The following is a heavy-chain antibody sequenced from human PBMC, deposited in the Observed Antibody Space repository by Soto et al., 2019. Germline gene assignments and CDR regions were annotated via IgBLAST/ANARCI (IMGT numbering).Heavy chain of an antibody. V-gene: IGHV3-23*01. CDR2: FRAGGDDGTT. J-gene: IGHJ4*02. D-gene: IGHD3-10*01. Sequence: GGSLRLSCVASGFTFSSYSMSWVRQAPGKGLEWVSGFRAGGDDGTTYYADSVKGRFTISRDNSKNTLFLQMNSLRAEDTAIYYCAKKVDSGSGSQYFDYFGQGTLVTVSS. CDR1: GFTFSSYS. CDR3: AKKVDSGSGSQYFDY.